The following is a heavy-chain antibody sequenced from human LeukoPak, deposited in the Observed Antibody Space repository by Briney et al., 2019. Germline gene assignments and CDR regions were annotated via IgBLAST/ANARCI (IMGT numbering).Heavy chain of an antibody. CDR3: AKGYSYYYDSSGYYFPFDY. D-gene: IGHD3-22*01. CDR1: GFTFSSYG. J-gene: IGHJ4*02. CDR2: ITATSSST. Sequence: PGGSLRLSCAASGFTFSSYGMSWVRQAPGKGLEWVSAITATSSSTHDADSVQGRFTISRDNSKNTLYLQMNSLRAEDTAVYYCAKGYSYYYDSSGYYFPFDYWGQGTLVTVSS. V-gene: IGHV3-23*01.